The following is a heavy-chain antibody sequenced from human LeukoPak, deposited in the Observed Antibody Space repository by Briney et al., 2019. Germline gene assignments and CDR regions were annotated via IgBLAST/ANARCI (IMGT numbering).Heavy chain of an antibody. CDR2: ISGSGGST. J-gene: IGHJ4*02. Sequence: SGGSLRLSCVASAFTFSSYAMTWVRQAPGKGLEWVSAISGSGGSTYYADSVKGRFTISRDNSKNTLYLQMYSLRAEDTAVYYCAKGKVPYYYDTSAYYPFDYWGQGTLVTVSS. CDR1: AFTFSSYA. V-gene: IGHV3-23*01. D-gene: IGHD3-22*01. CDR3: AKGKVPYYYDTSAYYPFDY.